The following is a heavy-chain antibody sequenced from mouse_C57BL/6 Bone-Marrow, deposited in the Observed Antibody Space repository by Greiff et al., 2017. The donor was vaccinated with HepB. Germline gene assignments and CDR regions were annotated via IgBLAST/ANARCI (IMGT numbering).Heavy chain of an antibody. J-gene: IGHJ3*01. CDR2: ISSGGSYT. CDR3: AIHDYDVAWFAY. D-gene: IGHD2-4*01. CDR1: GFTFSSYG. V-gene: IGHV5-6*01. Sequence: VQLKESGGDLVKPGGSLKLSCAASGFTFSSYGMSWVRQTPDKRLEWVATISSGGSYTYYPDSVKGRFTISRDNAKNTLYLQMSSLKSEDTAMYYCAIHDYDVAWFAYWGQGTLVTVSA.